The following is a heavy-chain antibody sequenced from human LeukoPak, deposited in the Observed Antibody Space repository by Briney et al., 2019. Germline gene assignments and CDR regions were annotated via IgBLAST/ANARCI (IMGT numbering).Heavy chain of an antibody. CDR3: ARDYRGYCSGGSCPPIGFYGMDV. D-gene: IGHD2-15*01. J-gene: IGHJ6*02. CDR2: INTNTGNP. V-gene: IGHV7-4-1*02. CDR1: GYTFTSYA. Sequence: ASVKVSCKASGYTFTSYAMNWVRQAPGQGLEWMGWINTNTGNPTYAQGFTGRFVFSLDTSVSTAYLQISSLKAEDTAVHYCARDYRGYCSGGSCPPIGFYGMDVWGQGTTVTVSS.